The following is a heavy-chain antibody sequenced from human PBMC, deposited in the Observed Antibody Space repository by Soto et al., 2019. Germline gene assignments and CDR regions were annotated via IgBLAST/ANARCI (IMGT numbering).Heavy chain of an antibody. CDR1: GYTFTSYY. J-gene: IGHJ4*02. Sequence: QVQLVQSGAEVKKPGTSVKVSCKASGYTFTSYYMHWVRQAPGQGLDWMGIINPSGGSTTYAQKFQGRVTMTRDTSTSTVYMELSSLTSEDTAVYYCASCLSPKTTSTGGFDYWGQGTLVIVSS. CDR3: ASCLSPKTTSTGGFDY. D-gene: IGHD3-16*01. V-gene: IGHV1-46*01. CDR2: INPSGGST.